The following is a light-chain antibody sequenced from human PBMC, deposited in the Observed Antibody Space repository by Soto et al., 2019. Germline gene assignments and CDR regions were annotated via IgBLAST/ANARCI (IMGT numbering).Light chain of an antibody. V-gene: IGLV2-14*01. J-gene: IGLJ1*01. CDR3: SSYISSSTSP. Sequence: QSVLTQPASVSGSPGQSITISCTGTSSDVGGYNYVSWYQQHPGKAPKLMIYDVSNRPSGVSNRFSGSKSGNTASLTISGLQAEDEADYYCSSYISSSTSPFGTGTKVTVL. CDR1: SSDVGGYNY. CDR2: DVS.